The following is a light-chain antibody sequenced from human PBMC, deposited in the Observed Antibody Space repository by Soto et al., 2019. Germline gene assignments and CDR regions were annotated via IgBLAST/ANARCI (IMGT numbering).Light chain of an antibody. V-gene: IGKV3D-15*01. Sequence: EIVMTQSPAILSLSPGETATLSCRASQSIATNLAWYQQRPGQAPRLLIYGASTRATDVPARFSGSVSGTEFILSITRLQSEDFAVYYCQQYNSWPPLFTFGGGTKVEIK. CDR3: QQYNSWPPLFT. CDR1: QSIATN. CDR2: GAS. J-gene: IGKJ4*01.